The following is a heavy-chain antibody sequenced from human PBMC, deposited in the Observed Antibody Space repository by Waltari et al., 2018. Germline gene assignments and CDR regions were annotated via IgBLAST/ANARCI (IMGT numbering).Heavy chain of an antibody. D-gene: IGHD3-10*01. CDR1: GGSFSGYY. Sequence: QVQLQQWGAGLLKPSETLSLTCAVYGGSFSGYYWSWIRQPPGKGLEWIGEINHSERTQYNPSLKSRVTISVDTSKNQFSLKLSSVTAADTAVYYCAQDGSGRGTPDYWGQGTLVTVSS. CDR3: AQDGSGRGTPDY. CDR2: INHSERT. J-gene: IGHJ4*02. V-gene: IGHV4-34*01.